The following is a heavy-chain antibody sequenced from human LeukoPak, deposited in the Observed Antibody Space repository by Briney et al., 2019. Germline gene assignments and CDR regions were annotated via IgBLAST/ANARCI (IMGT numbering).Heavy chain of an antibody. V-gene: IGHV4-34*01. CDR1: GGSFSGYY. CDR3: ATGDHSFDN. D-gene: IGHD7-27*01. J-gene: IGHJ4*02. Sequence: PSETLSLTCAVSGGSFSGYYWSWIRQPPGKGLEWIGEINHSGSTNYNPSLKSRVTMSIDTSKNQVSLKLTSVTAADTAVYHCATGDHSFDNWGQGTLVTVTP. CDR2: INHSGST.